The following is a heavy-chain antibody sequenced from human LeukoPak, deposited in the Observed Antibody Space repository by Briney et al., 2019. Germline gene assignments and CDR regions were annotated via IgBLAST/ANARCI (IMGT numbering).Heavy chain of an antibody. V-gene: IGHV4-34*01. D-gene: IGHD3-9*01. CDR3: ARGGFGGRYLDWLLPIDY. J-gene: IGHJ4*02. CDR2: INHSGST. Sequence: SETLSLTCAVYGGSFSGYYWSWIRQPPGKGLEWIGEINHSGSTNYNPSLKSRVTISVDTSKNQFSLKLSSVTAADTAVYCCARGGFGGRYLDWLLPIDYWGQGTLVTVSS. CDR1: GGSFSGYY.